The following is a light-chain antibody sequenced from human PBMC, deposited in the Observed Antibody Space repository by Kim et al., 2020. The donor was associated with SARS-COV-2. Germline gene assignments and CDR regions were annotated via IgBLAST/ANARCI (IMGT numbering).Light chain of an antibody. CDR3: QAWDSSTSVL. J-gene: IGLJ2*01. Sequence: VATGQTASITGSGDKLGDRYACWYQHKPGQSPLLVIYQDSRRPSGIPERFSGSNSGNTATLTISGTQAMDEADYYCQAWDSSTSVLFGGGTQLTVL. CDR1: KLGDRY. CDR2: QDS. V-gene: IGLV3-1*01.